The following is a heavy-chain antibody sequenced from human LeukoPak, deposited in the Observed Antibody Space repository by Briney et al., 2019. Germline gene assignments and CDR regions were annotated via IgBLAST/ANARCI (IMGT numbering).Heavy chain of an antibody. CDR1: GFTFSSYS. D-gene: IGHD5-18*01. CDR3: ARDRDVDTAMP. CDR2: ISSSSSTI. Sequence: GGSLRLSCAASGFTFSSYSMNWVRQAQGKGLEWVSYISSSSSTIYYADSVKGRFTISRDNAKNSLYMQMNSLRAEDTAVYYCARDRDVDTAMPWGKGTTVTVSS. J-gene: IGHJ6*04. V-gene: IGHV3-48*01.